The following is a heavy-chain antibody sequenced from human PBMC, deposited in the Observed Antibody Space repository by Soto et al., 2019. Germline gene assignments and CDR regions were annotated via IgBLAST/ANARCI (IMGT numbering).Heavy chain of an antibody. V-gene: IGHV1-18*01. D-gene: IGHD6-6*01. CDR1: GYTFTNYG. Sequence: QVQLVQSGAEVKKPGASVKVSCKASGYTFTNYGINWVRQAPGQGLEWLGWVSAYNGERRYAQRVQARVIMTTDTSTTTAYMELRSQRSDDTAVYYCSRGTSIPASGDYWGQGTLVTVSS. J-gene: IGHJ4*01. CDR2: VSAYNGER. CDR3: SRGTSIPASGDY.